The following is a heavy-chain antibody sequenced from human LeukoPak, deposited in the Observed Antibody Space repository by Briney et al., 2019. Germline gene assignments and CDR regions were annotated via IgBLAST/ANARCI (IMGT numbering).Heavy chain of an antibody. CDR1: GFTFSSYA. V-gene: IGHV3-23*01. Sequence: GGSLRLSCAASGFTFSSYAMSWVRQAPGKGLEWVSAISGSGGGTYYADSVKGRFTISRDNSKNTLYLQMNSLRAEDTAVYYCAKRDIVVVPAANIDYWGQGTLVTVSS. J-gene: IGHJ4*02. CDR2: ISGSGGGT. CDR3: AKRDIVVVPAANIDY. D-gene: IGHD2-2*01.